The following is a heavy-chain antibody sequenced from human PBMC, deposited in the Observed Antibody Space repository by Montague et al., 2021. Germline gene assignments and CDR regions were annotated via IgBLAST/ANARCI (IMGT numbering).Heavy chain of an antibody. CDR2: NYYRGNT. D-gene: IGHD3-10*01. CDR1: GGSISSSPFY. V-gene: IGHV4-39*01. J-gene: IGHJ4*02. Sequence: SETLSLTCTVSGGSISSSPFYWGWIRQSPGKGLEWIGSNYYRGNTYYNPSLKSRVSLSIDTSKNQFSLKMNSVTAADTAVYYCARAGPRTYGGDSLDYRGQGALVTVSS. CDR3: ARAGPRTYGGDSLDY.